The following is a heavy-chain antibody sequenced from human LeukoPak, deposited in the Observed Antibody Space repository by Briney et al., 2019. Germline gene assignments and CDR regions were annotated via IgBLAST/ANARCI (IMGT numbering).Heavy chain of an antibody. V-gene: IGHV1-3*01. D-gene: IGHD6-13*01. J-gene: IGHJ3*02. CDR1: GYTFTSYA. CDR2: INAGNGNT. CDR3: ARGQQLGKYDAFDI. Sequence: ASVKVSCKASGYTFTSYAMHWVRQAPGQRLEWMGWINAGNGNTKYSQKFQGRVTITRDTSASTAYMELSSLRSEDTAVYYCARGQQLGKYDAFDIWGQGTMVTVSS.